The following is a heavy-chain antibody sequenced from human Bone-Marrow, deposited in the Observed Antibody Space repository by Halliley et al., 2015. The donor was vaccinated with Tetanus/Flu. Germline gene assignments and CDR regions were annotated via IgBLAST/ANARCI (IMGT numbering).Heavy chain of an antibody. J-gene: IGHJ4*02. CDR2: LGSKTYGGAT. CDR3: VTSGHPAY. Sequence: RGLEGVGRLGSKTYGGATDYAAPVQGRFTISRDDSKNSLFLQMNSLKIEDTAVYYCVTSGHPAYWGQGTLVTVSS. V-gene: IGHV3-15*04.